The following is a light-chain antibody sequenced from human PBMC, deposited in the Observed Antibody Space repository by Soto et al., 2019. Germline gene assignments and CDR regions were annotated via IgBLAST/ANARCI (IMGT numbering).Light chain of an antibody. Sequence: ELVWPQSQGPLSLSPGETATLSVRASQTVNSDYLAWFPQRPGQAPRLLIFATSRRATDIPDRFSGSGSGTDVTLAISRLEPEDCAVDYCHQFGYSHRTVGQGTKVDIK. J-gene: IGKJ1*01. CDR1: QTVNSDY. V-gene: IGKV3-20*01. CDR2: ATS. CDR3: HQFGYSHRT.